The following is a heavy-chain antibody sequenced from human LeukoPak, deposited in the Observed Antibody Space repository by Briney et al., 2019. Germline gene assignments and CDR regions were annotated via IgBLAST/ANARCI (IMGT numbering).Heavy chain of an antibody. CDR3: ARSGPAGSAAGLFDY. D-gene: IGHD6-13*01. CDR2: IYYSGST. V-gene: IGHV4-59*01. J-gene: IGHJ4*02. CDR1: GGSISSYY. Sequence: SVTLSLTCTVSGGSISSYYWSWIRQPPGKGLEWIGYIYYSGSTNHNPSLKSRVTISIDTSKNQFSLKLSSVTAADTAVYYCARSGPAGSAAGLFDYWGQGTLVTVSS.